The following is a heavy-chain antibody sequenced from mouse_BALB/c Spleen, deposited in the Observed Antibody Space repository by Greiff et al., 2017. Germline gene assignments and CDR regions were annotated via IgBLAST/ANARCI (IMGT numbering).Heavy chain of an antibody. D-gene: IGHD3-2*01. CDR1: GFTFSDYY. CDR3: ARGTARVEFAY. V-gene: IGHV5-4*02. CDR2: ISDGGSYT. J-gene: IGHJ3*01. Sequence: EVMLVESGGGLVKPGGSLKLSCAASGFTFSDYYMYWVRQTPEKRLEWVATISDGGSYTYYPDSVKGRFTISRDNAKNNLYLQMSSLKSEDTAMYYCARGTARVEFAYWGQGTLVTVSA.